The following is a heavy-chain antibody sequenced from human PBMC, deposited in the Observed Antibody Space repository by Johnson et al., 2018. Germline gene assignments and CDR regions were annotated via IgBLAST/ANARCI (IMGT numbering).Heavy chain of an antibody. V-gene: IGHV3-53*02. CDR2: IYSGGGT. CDR3: VRGLVRPFYYMDV. J-gene: IGHJ6*03. Sequence: EVQLVETGGGLIRPGGYLRLSCAASGFIVTSNYVNWVRQAPGKGLEWVSVIYSGGGTDYAGSVKGRFTISRDISKNTVYLQMNSLRVDDTAVYYCVRGLVRPFYYMDVWGKGTTVTVS. D-gene: IGHD3-10*01. CDR1: GFIVTSNY.